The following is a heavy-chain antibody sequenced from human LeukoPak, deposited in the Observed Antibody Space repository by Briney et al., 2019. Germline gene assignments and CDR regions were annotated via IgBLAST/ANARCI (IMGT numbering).Heavy chain of an antibody. CDR2: IYYSGST. CDR3: ARGHPLENFDY. J-gene: IGHJ4*02. Sequence: PSETLSFTCTVSGGSISSSSYYWGWIRQPPGKGLEWIGSIYYSGSTYYNPSLKSRVTISVDTSKNQFSLKLSSVTAADTAVYYCARGHPLENFDYWGQGTLVTVSS. V-gene: IGHV4-39*07. D-gene: IGHD1-1*01. CDR1: GGSISSSSYY.